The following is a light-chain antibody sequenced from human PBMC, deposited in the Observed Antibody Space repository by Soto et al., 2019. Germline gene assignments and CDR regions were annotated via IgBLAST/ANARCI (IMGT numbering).Light chain of an antibody. CDR2: TAS. CDR3: QQSFSTPYT. Sequence: DIQMTQSPSSLSASVGDSVTIPCRASQRINKYLNWYQQRSGRAPRLLIHTASSLHSGVPSRFSGSGSESDFTLTISSLQPEDFATYFCQQSFSTPYTFGQGTKLEI. CDR1: QRINKY. J-gene: IGKJ2*01. V-gene: IGKV1-39*01.